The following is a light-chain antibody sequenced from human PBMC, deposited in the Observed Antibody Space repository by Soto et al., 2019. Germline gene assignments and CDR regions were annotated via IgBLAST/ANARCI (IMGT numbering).Light chain of an antibody. Sequence: EIVLTQSPATLSWSPGERATLSCRASQTVNTYLAWYQQKPGQTPRLLIYNASTMVAGFPARFSGSGSGTDFTLAIISVEPEDIAVCYCQQRRDCPLYTFGKGTKLEI. CDR2: NAS. J-gene: IGKJ2*01. V-gene: IGKV3-11*01. CDR1: QTVNTY. CDR3: QQRRDCPLYT.